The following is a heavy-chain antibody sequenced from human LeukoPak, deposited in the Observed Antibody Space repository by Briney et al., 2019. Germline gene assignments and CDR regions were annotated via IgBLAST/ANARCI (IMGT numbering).Heavy chain of an antibody. D-gene: IGHD3-3*01. CDR1: GYTFTVYH. CDR2: INPSDGST. V-gene: IGHV1-46*01. J-gene: IGHJ4*02. Sequence: ASVKVSCKASGYTFTVYHMHWVRQAPGQGLEWMGIINPSDGSTTYAQKFQGRVSITRDMATSTIYMEVSSLRSDDTAVYYCARSVTIFGVATLGYWGQGTPVTVSS. CDR3: ARSVTIFGVATLGY.